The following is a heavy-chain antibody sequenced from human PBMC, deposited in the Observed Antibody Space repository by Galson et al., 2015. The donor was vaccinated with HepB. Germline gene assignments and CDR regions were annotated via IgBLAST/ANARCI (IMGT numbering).Heavy chain of an antibody. CDR2: INPNSGGT. J-gene: IGHJ5*02. D-gene: IGHD2-2*01. CDR3: AVIVIIPSATPAGFDP. Sequence: SVKVSCKASGYTFTGYSIHWVRQAPGQGLEWMGRINPNSGGTNYAQNFRGRVTMTRDTSISTAYMELSSLRSDDTAIYYCAVIVIIPSATPAGFDPWGQGTLVTVSS. CDR1: GYTFTGYS. V-gene: IGHV1-2*06.